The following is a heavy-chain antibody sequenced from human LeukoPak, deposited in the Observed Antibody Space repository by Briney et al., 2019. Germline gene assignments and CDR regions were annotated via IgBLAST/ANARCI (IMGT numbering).Heavy chain of an antibody. CDR3: ARARNYYDSSGFYYEGDAFDI. V-gene: IGHV4-59*01. D-gene: IGHD3-22*01. CDR2: IYSSGST. CDR1: GGSISSYH. J-gene: IGHJ3*02. Sequence: SETLSLTCTVSGGSISSYHWSWIRQPPGKGLECIGYIYSSGSTNYNPSLKSRVTISVDTSKNQLSLKLSSVTAADTAVYYCARARNYYDSSGFYYEGDAFDIWGQGTMVTVSS.